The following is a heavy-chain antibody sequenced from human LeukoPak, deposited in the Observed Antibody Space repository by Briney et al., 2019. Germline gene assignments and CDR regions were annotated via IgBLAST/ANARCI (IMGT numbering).Heavy chain of an antibody. D-gene: IGHD3-10*01. CDR1: GGSVSNYY. V-gene: IGHV4-59*02. CDR3: ARVKGREGSTVIIDY. CDR2: ISHSGSV. Sequence: SETLSLTCTVSGGSVSNYYWSWIRQSPGKGLEWIGYISHSGSVNYNPSLKSRVTMSVDTSKNQFSLKLSSVTAADTAVYYCARVKGREGSTVIIDYWGQGTLVTVSS. J-gene: IGHJ4*02.